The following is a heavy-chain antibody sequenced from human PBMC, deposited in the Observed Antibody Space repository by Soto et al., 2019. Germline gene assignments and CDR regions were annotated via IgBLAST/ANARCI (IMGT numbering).Heavy chain of an antibody. CDR1: GGSISSGGYY. Sequence: PSETLSLTCTVSGGSISSGGYYWSWIRQHPGKGLEWIGYIYYSGSTYYNPSLKSRVTISVDTSKNQFSLKLSSVTAADTAVYYCARGNCSSTSCYVADVWAKGPRSPS. D-gene: IGHD2-2*01. CDR2: IYYSGST. CDR3: ARGNCSSTSCYVADV. V-gene: IGHV4-31*03. J-gene: IGHJ6*03.